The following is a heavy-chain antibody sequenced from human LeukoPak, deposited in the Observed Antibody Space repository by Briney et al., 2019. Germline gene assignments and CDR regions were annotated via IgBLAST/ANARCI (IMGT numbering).Heavy chain of an antibody. Sequence: GGSLRLSCAASGFTFSAYAITWVRQAPGKGLECVSVISGSGTGTYYADSVKGRFTISRDNSKNTLYLQMNSLRAEDTAVYYCARVYSWSKDYWGQGTLVTVSS. D-gene: IGHD6-13*01. CDR1: GFTFSAYA. V-gene: IGHV3-23*01. CDR2: ISGSGTGT. J-gene: IGHJ4*02. CDR3: ARVYSWSKDY.